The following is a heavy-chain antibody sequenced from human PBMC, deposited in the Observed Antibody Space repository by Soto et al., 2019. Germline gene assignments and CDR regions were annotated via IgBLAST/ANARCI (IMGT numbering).Heavy chain of an antibody. CDR2: IRFDGSNI. Sequence: GGSLRLSCATSGFTFSTYAMHWVRQAPGKGLEWVAIIRFDGSNINYADAVMGRFTISRDNSKSMLYLEMNSLRVEDTALYYCARDGIGSVAFWGYLDYWGQGTXVTVSS. V-gene: IGHV3-33*08. J-gene: IGHJ4*02. CDR1: GFTFSTYA. CDR3: ARDGIGSVAFWGYLDY. D-gene: IGHD3-16*01.